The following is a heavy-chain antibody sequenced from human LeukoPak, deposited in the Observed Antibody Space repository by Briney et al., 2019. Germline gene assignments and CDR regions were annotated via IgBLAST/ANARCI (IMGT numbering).Heavy chain of an antibody. CDR1: GFTFRSYS. Sequence: GGSLRLSCAASGFTFRSYSMNWVRKAPGKGLEWVSSISTSSSYIYYADSVKGRFTISRDNAKNLLYLQMNSLRAEDTAVYHCARDRSTNSYAEYFFDYWGQGTLVTVSS. CDR2: ISTSSSYI. CDR3: ARDRSTNSYAEYFFDY. J-gene: IGHJ4*02. D-gene: IGHD3-16*01. V-gene: IGHV3-21*01.